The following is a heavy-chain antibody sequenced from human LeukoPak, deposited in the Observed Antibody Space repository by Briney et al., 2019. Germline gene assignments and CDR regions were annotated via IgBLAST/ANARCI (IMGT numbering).Heavy chain of an antibody. CDR1: GFTFDDYG. CDR2: INWNGGST. J-gene: IGHJ6*03. V-gene: IGHV3-20*04. CDR3: ARAFNYYYMDV. Sequence: GGSLRLSCAASGFTFDDYGMNWVRQAPGKGLEWVSGINWNGGSTGYADSVKGRFTISRDNAKNSLYLQMDSLRAEDTAVYYCARAFNYYYMDVWGKGTTVTVSS.